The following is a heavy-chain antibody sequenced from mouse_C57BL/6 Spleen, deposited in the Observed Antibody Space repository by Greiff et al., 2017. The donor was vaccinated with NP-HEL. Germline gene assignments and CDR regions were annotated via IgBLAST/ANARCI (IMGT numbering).Heavy chain of an antibody. V-gene: IGHV5-9*01. CDR2: ISGGGGNT. J-gene: IGHJ1*03. CDR1: GFTFSSYT. D-gene: IGHD1-1*01. CDR3: ARQGTTVPYWYFDV. Sequence: EVKLQESGGGLVKPGGSLKLSCAASGFTFSSYTMSWVRQTPEKRLEWVATISGGGGNTYYPDSVKGRFTISRDNAKNTLYLQMSSLRSEDTALYYCARQGTTVPYWYFDVWGTGTTVTVSS.